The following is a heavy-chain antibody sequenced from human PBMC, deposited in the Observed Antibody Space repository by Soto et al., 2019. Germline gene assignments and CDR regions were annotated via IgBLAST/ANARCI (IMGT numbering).Heavy chain of an antibody. V-gene: IGHV3-33*01. CDR1: GFTFSSYG. Sequence: PGGSLRLSCAASGFTFSSYGMHWVRQAPGKGLEWVAVIWYDGSNKYYADSVKGRFTISRDNSKNTLYLQMNSLRAEDTAVYYCARERSRFGESLDYWGQGTLVAVS. J-gene: IGHJ4*02. CDR3: ARERSRFGESLDY. D-gene: IGHD3-10*01. CDR2: IWYDGSNK.